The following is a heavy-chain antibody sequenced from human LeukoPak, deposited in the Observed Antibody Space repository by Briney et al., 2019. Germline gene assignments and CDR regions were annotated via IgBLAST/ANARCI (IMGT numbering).Heavy chain of an antibody. CDR1: GGSISSGSYY. CDR2: IYTSGST. Sequence: SQTLSLTCTVSGGSISSGSYYWSWIRQPAGKGLEWIGRIYTSGSTNYNPSLKSRVTISVDTSKNQFSLKLSSVTAADTAVYYCARRPQYYYGSGRGAFDIWGQGTMVTVSS. D-gene: IGHD3-10*01. V-gene: IGHV4-61*02. J-gene: IGHJ3*02. CDR3: ARRPQYYYGSGRGAFDI.